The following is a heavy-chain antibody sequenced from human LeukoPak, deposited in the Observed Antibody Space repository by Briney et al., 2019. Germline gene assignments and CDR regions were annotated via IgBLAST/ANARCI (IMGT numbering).Heavy chain of an antibody. CDR1: GGTFSSYA. CDR2: IIPILGIA. CDR3: ARDWSSSSWEEDFDY. V-gene: IGHV1-69*04. D-gene: IGHD6-13*01. Sequence: ASVKVSCKASGGTFSSYAISWVRQAPGRGLEWMGRIIPILGIANYAQKFQGRVTITADKSTSTAYMELSSLRSEDTAVYYCARDWSSSSWEEDFDYWGQGTLVTVSS. J-gene: IGHJ4*02.